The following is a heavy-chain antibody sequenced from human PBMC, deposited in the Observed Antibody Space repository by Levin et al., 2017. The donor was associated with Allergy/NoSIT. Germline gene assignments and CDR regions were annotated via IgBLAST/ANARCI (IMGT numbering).Heavy chain of an antibody. CDR3: GRELAD. D-gene: IGHD1-1*01. V-gene: IGHV4-4*07. CDR2: LYSGGTI. J-gene: IGHJ4*02. CDR1: GGSTRSGY. Sequence: HSQTLSLTCSVSGGSTRSGYWHWIRQPAGKGLEWIGRLYSGGTIDYNPSLESRVIMSLDTSKNQFFLILSSVTAADTAIYYCGRELADWGQGTLVTVPS.